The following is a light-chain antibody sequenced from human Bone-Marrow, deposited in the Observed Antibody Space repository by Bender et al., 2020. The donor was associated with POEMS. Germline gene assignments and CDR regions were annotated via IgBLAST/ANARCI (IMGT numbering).Light chain of an antibody. J-gene: IGLJ3*02. CDR3: CSHGGSRNFWV. CDR2: DDR. V-gene: IGLV2-14*01. Sequence: QSALTQPASVSGSPGQSITISCTGTNSDVAINKYVSWYQQHPGKAPKLMIYDDRNRPSGVSNRFSGSKSGNTASLTITGLQAEDEAEYYCCSHGGSRNFWVFGGGTKLTVL. CDR1: NSDVAINKY.